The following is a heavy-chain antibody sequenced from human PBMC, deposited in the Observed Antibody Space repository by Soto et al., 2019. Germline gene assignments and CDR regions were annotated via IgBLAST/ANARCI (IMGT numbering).Heavy chain of an antibody. J-gene: IGHJ6*02. CDR2: IIPIFGTA. CDR1: GGTFSSYA. V-gene: IGHV1-69*12. CDR3: ARGYSHIVVVTASQDYYYYYGMDV. D-gene: IGHD2-21*02. Sequence: QVQLVQSGAEVKKPGSSVKVSCKASGGTFSSYAISWVRQAPGQGLEWMGGIIPIFGTANYAQKFQGRVTIPADESTSTAYMELSSLRSEDTAVYYCARGYSHIVVVTASQDYYYYYGMDVWGQGTTVTVSS.